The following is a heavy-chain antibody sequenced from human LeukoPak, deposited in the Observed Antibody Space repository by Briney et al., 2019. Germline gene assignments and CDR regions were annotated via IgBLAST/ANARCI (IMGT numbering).Heavy chain of an antibody. CDR3: ARQAVTSSPWGAFDI. CDR1: GFTFRSYA. CDR2: ISSSGSTI. V-gene: IGHV3-48*03. J-gene: IGHJ3*02. Sequence: GGSLRLSCAASGFTFRSYAMSWVRQAPGKGLEWVSYISSSGSTIYYADSVKGRFTISRDNAKNSLYLQMNSLRAEDTAVYYCARQAVTSSPWGAFDIWGQGTMVTVSS. D-gene: IGHD4-17*01.